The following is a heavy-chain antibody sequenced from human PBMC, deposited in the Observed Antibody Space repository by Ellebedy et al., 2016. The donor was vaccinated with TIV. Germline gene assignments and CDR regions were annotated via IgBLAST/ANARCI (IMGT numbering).Heavy chain of an antibody. Sequence: GSLRLXXTVSGGSISSSSYYWGWIRQPPGKGLEWIGSIYYSGNTYYNPSLKSRVTISIDTSKNQFFLRLSSVTAADTAIYRCARRKVTIPRADAYFDYWGQGILVTVSS. CDR2: IYYSGNT. D-gene: IGHD3-3*01. CDR1: GGSISSSSYY. CDR3: ARRKVTIPRADAYFDY. V-gene: IGHV4-39*01. J-gene: IGHJ4*02.